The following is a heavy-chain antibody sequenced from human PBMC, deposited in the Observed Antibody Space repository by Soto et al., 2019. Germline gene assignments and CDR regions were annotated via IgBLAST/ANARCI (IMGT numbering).Heavy chain of an antibody. CDR1: GCSISSYY. J-gene: IGHJ5*02. CDR2: IYYTGST. D-gene: IGHD2-15*01. Sequence: XETLCLTCTVSGCSISSYYWSWIRQPPGKGLDWIGYIYYTGSTNYNPSLKSRVTISVDTSKNQFSLKLSSVTAADTAVYYCTRDASMFDTWGQGTLVTV. CDR3: TRDASMFDT. V-gene: IGHV4-59*01.